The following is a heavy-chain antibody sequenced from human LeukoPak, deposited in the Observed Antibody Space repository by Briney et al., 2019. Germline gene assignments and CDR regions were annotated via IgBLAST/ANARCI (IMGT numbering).Heavy chain of an antibody. CDR2: IWYDGSNK. D-gene: IGHD2-2*01. CDR1: GFTFSSYG. Sequence: GRSLRLSCAASGFTFSSYGMHWVRQAPGKGLEWVAVIWYDGSNKYYADSVKGRFTISRDNSKNTLYLQMNSLRAEDTAVYYCARDQDIVVVPAAPSTPYYYYYYMDVWGKGTTVTVSS. V-gene: IGHV3-33*01. J-gene: IGHJ6*03. CDR3: ARDQDIVVVPAAPSTPYYYYYYMDV.